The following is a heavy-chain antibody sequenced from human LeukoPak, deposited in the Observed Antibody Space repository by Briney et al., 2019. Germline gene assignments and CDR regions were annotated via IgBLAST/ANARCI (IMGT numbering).Heavy chain of an antibody. Sequence: SETLSLTCTVSGGSISGSSNYWGWIRQPPGTGLEWIGSIYHSGSTYYNPSLKSRVTISVDTSKNQFSLKLSSVTAADTAVYYCARVVRGEGAFDIWGQGTMVIVSS. J-gene: IGHJ3*02. V-gene: IGHV4-39*07. CDR2: IYHSGST. CDR1: GGSISGSSNY. CDR3: ARVVRGEGAFDI. D-gene: IGHD3-10*01.